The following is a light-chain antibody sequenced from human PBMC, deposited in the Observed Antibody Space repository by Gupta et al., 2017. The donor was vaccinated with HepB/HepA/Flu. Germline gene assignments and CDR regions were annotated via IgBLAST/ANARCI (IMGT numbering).Light chain of an antibody. CDR3: AAWDDSVSSWV. CDR1: SPHIGSVY. V-gene: IGLV1-47*01. Sequence: QSVLPQPPSASGTPVQMVSIPCTGSSPHIGSVYVYWYQQLPGTAPKLLIYRTNQRRSGVPDRFSGSKSGTSASLVSSGLRSEYEADYYCAAWDDSVSSWVCGGGTKLIVL. J-gene: IGLJ3*02. CDR2: RTN.